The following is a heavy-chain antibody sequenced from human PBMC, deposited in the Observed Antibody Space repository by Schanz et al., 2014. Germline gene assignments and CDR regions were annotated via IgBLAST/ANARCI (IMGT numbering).Heavy chain of an antibody. V-gene: IGHV1-46*01. CDR2: IHSTGGTT. CDR3: ASALTTWGGMDV. Sequence: QVQLVQSEAAVKKPGASVKVSCKASGYTFTSYGVSWVRQAPGQGFEWMGKIHSTGGTTSHAQKFQGRVTMTRETSTRTVYMELSSLRSEDTAVYYCASALTTWGGMDVWGQGTTVTVSS. D-gene: IGHD4-4*01. CDR1: GYTFTSYG. J-gene: IGHJ6*02.